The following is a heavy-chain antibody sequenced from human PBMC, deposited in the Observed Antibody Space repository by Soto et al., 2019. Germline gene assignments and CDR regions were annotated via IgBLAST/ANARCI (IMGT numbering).Heavy chain of an antibody. Sequence: GESLKITCAASGFTFGSYAMTWVRQAPGKGLEWVSAISFGGGSTYYADSVKGRFTISRDNSKNTLYLQMTSLRAEDTAIYYCATDSFRSGIAVAGNYWGQGTLVTVSS. D-gene: IGHD6-19*01. CDR2: ISFGGGST. CDR1: GFTFGSYA. V-gene: IGHV3-23*01. J-gene: IGHJ4*02. CDR3: ATDSFRSGIAVAGNY.